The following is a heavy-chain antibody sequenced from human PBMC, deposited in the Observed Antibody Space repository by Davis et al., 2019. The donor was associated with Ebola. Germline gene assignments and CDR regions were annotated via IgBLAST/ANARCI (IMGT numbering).Heavy chain of an antibody. CDR2: ISAYNGNT. D-gene: IGHD3-3*01. J-gene: IGHJ4*02. V-gene: IGHV1-18*01. CDR3: ARARGMVIPGGSLDY. CDR1: GYTFTSYG. Sequence: ASVKVSCKASGYTFTSYGISWVRQAPGQGLEWMGWISAYNGNTNYAQKLQGRVTMTTDTSTSTAYMELRSLRSDDTAVYYWARARGMVIPGGSLDYWGQGTLVTVSS.